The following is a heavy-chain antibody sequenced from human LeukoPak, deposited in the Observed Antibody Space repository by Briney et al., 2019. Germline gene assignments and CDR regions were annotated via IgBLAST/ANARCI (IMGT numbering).Heavy chain of an antibody. D-gene: IGHD6-6*01. CDR2: IGWNSGSI. Sequence: PGGSLRLSCAASGFTFDDYAMHWVRQAPGKGLEWVSGIGWNSGSIGYADSVKGRFTISRDNAKNSLYLQMNSLRAEDTAVYYCAREPQLVNAFDIWGQGTMVTVSS. CDR3: AREPQLVNAFDI. J-gene: IGHJ3*02. V-gene: IGHV3-9*01. CDR1: GFTFDDYA.